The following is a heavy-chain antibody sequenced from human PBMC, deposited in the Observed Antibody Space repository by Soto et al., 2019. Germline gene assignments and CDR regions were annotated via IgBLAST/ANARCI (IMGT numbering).Heavy chain of an antibody. V-gene: IGHV1-69*01. D-gene: IGHD1-20*01. CDR2: IIPMFDTP. J-gene: IGHJ4*02. CDR3: ARGYSTGYVDY. Sequence: QVQLVQSGAEVKKPGSSMKVSCKTSGGTFSNYYISWVRQAPGQGLEWMGDIIPMFDTPKYAQKFQGRVTITADESTSAAYMERSSLRAEDTAVYYCARGYSTGYVDYWGQGTLITVSS. CDR1: GGTFSNYY.